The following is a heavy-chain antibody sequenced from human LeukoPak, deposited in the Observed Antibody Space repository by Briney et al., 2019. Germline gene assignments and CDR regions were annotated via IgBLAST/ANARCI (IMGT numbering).Heavy chain of an antibody. V-gene: IGHV1-8*01. CDR2: MNPNSGNT. CDR3: ARTYYGSGSYYLGYYYYYGMDV. J-gene: IGHJ6*02. Sequence: ASVKVSCKASGYTFTSYDINWVRQATGQGLEWMGWMNPNSGNTGYAQKFQGRVTMTRTTSISTAYMELSSLRSEDTAVYYCARTYYGSGSYYLGYYYYYGMDVWGQGTTVTVSS. CDR1: GYTFTSYD. D-gene: IGHD3-10*01.